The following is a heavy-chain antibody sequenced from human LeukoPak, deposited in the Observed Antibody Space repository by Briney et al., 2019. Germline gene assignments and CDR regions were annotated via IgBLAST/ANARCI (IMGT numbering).Heavy chain of an antibody. Sequence: SETLSLTCTVSGGSISSGSYYWSWIRQPAGKGLEWIGRIYTSGSTNYNPSLKSRVTISVDTSKNQFSLKLRSVTAADTAVYYCARYYYGSGRRKIYYYYMDVWGKGTTVTISS. V-gene: IGHV4-61*02. D-gene: IGHD3-10*01. CDR1: GGSISSGSYY. J-gene: IGHJ6*03. CDR3: ARYYYGSGRRKIYYYYMDV. CDR2: IYTSGST.